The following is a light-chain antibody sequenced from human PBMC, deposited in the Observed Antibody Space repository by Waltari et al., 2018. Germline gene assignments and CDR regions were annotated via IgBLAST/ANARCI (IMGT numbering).Light chain of an antibody. V-gene: IGKV3-20*01. CDR1: QSVGRY. CDR2: DAS. Sequence: ELVFTPSPGPLSLSPGDRAPLSCRASQSVGRYLAWYQQKPGQAPRLLIYDASTRATGIPDRFSGSGSGTGFSLTISRLESEDFAVYYCQKYVNLPATFGQGTKVEIK. CDR3: QKYVNLPAT. J-gene: IGKJ1*01.